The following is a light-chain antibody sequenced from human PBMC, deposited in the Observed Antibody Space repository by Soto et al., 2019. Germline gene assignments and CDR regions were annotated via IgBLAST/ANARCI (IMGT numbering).Light chain of an antibody. CDR3: QQSYNRLWP. V-gene: IGKV1-39*01. J-gene: IGKJ1*01. Sequence: QMTQSPSSLSASVGDRVTITCRAGQSIRSYLNWYQQKSGKAPKLLVYGASSLQSGFPSRFSGSRSGTDLPLTISSLQPEEFATYYCQQSYNRLWPFGQRPKPEIK. CDR1: QSIRSY. CDR2: GAS.